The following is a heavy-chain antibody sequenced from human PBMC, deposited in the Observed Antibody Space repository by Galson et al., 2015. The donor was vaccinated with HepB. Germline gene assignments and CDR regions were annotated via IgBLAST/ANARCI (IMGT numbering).Heavy chain of an antibody. Sequence: QSGAEVKKPGESLKISCKGSGYSFTSYWIGWVRQMPGKGLEWMGIIYPGDSDTRYSPSFQGQVTISADKSISTAYLQWSSLKASDTAMYYCASTSGSYGYPDAFDIWGQGTMVTVSS. D-gene: IGHD1-26*01. CDR3: ASTSGSYGYPDAFDI. V-gene: IGHV5-51*01. CDR2: IYPGDSDT. CDR1: GYSFTSYW. J-gene: IGHJ3*02.